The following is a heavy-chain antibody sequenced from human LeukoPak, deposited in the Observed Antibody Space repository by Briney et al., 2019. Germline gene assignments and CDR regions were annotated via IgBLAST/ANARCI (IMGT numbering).Heavy chain of an antibody. CDR3: ARHSFGGWYYFDY. CDR2: IYYSGST. CDR1: GYSITSSNW. Sequence: SETLSLTCAVSGYSITSSNWWGWIRQPPGKGLEWIGYIYYSGSTSYNPSLKSRVTMSVDTSQNQFSLKLSSVTAADTAVYYCARHSFGGWYYFDYWGQGTLVTVSS. D-gene: IGHD6-19*01. J-gene: IGHJ4*02. V-gene: IGHV4-28*01.